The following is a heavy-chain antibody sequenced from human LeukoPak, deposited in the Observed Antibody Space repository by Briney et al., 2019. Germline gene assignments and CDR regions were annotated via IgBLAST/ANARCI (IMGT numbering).Heavy chain of an antibody. D-gene: IGHD3-22*01. CDR3: VRSAFHAGSGNYYDY. CDR1: GFTFSNYW. V-gene: IGHV3-74*03. J-gene: IGHJ4*02. Sequence: GGSLRLPCAASGFTFSNYWIHWVRQAPGKGLVWVSRIDNAGSITTYADSVKGRFTISRDNAENTLYLQMNSLRVEDTAVYYCVRSAFHAGSGNYYDYWGQGTLVTVSS. CDR2: IDNAGSIT.